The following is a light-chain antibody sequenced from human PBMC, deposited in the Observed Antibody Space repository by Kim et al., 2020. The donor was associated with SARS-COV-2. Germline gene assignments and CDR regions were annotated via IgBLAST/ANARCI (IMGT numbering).Light chain of an antibody. CDR1: QSLTSN. V-gene: IGKV3-15*01. Sequence: SPAEAAPSSCSASQSLTSNLPWSPPKPGHAPRLLIYGTSTRATGIPARFSGSVSGTEFTLTISSLQPEDFAVYYCHQYNNWPPIPFGQGTRLEIK. CDR2: GTS. CDR3: HQYNNWPPIP. J-gene: IGKJ5*01.